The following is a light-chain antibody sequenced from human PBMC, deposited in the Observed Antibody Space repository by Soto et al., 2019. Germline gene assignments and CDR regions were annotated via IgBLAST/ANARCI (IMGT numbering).Light chain of an antibody. J-gene: IGKJ1*01. Sequence: EIVLTQSPVTLSLSPGERATFSCRASQSVSSRYFAWYQQKPGQAPRLLIYAASSRAAGIPDRFSGSGSGTDFSLTISRLEPEDFAVYYCHQYASSRTFGPGTKVE. CDR1: QSVSSRY. CDR3: HQYASSRT. CDR2: AAS. V-gene: IGKV3-20*01.